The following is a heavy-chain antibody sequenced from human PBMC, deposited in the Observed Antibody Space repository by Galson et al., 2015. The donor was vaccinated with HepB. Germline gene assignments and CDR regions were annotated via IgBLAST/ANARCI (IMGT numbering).Heavy chain of an antibody. CDR1: GFTFSSYA. V-gene: IGHV3-33*08. CDR3: ARDQMRGRGVLGWFDP. D-gene: IGHD3-10*01. CDR2: IWYDGSNK. Sequence: SLRLSCAASGFTFSSYAMHWVRQAPGKGLEWVAVIWYDGSNKYYADSVKGRFTISRDNSMNTLYLQMNSLRAEDTAMYYCARDQMRGRGVLGWFDPWGQGTLVTVSS. J-gene: IGHJ5*02.